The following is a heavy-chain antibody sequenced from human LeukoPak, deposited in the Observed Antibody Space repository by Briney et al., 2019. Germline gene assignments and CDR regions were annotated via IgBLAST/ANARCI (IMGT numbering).Heavy chain of an antibody. D-gene: IGHD6-13*01. Sequence: PGGSLRLSCAASGFTFSNYAMSWVRQAPGKGLEWVSAISGSGGSTYYADSVKGRFTISRDNSKNTLYVQMNSLRAEDTAVYYCAKGDSSSWSYNWLDPWGQGTLVTVSS. J-gene: IGHJ5*02. CDR2: ISGSGGST. CDR3: AKGDSSSWSYNWLDP. CDR1: GFTFSNYA. V-gene: IGHV3-23*01.